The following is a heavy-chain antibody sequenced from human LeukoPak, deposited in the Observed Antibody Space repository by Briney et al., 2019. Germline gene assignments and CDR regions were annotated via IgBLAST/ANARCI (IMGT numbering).Heavy chain of an antibody. CDR1: GFTFSSYW. CDR3: VRDTGDGSYDY. CDR2: ISSGSTTI. J-gene: IGHJ4*02. D-gene: IGHD1-26*01. V-gene: IGHV3-48*02. Sequence: GGSLRLSCAASGFTFSSYWMNWVRQAPGKGLQWVSYISSGSTTIYYADSVKGRFTISRDNPKNSLDLQMNSLRDEDTSVYYCVRDTGDGSYDYWGQGTLVTVSS.